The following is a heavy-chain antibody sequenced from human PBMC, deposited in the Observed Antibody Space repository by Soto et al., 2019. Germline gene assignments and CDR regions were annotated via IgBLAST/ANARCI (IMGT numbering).Heavy chain of an antibody. CDR2: ISWDGGST. Sequence: RDCSTAVGGTCVDYGRRWVRQAKRKGLEWVSLISWDGGSTYYADSVKGRFTISRDNSKNSLYLQMNSLRTEDTALYYCAIDGAAAGTPYYYYGMEVWGQGTTVTVSS. CDR1: GGTCVDYG. J-gene: IGHJ6*02. CDR3: AIDGAAAGTPYYYYGMEV. D-gene: IGHD6-13*01. V-gene: IGHV3-43*01.